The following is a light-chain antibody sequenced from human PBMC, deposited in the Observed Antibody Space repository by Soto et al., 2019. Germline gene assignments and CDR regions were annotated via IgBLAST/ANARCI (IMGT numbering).Light chain of an antibody. CDR3: QQYHNWPPQYT. J-gene: IGKJ2*01. CDR2: GAS. Sequence: EIVMTQSPASLSVSPGDGATLSCRASQSVASNVAWYQQKPGQGPRLLIHGASTRAAGVPARFSGSGSGTDFTLTISSLQSEDFADYYCQQYHNWPPQYTFGQGTKLQIK. CDR1: QSVASN. V-gene: IGKV3-15*01.